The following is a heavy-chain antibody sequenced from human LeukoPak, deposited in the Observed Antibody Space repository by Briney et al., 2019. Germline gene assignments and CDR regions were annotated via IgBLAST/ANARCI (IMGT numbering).Heavy chain of an antibody. CDR2: IKQDGSVQ. Sequence: GGSLRLSCAASKFTFSSYWMSWVRQAPGKGLEWVANIKQDGSVQFYMDSLKGRFSVSRDNAKNSLYLQMNGLRVEDTAVYYCTRLQIAVAGPNWFDPWGQGTMVTVSS. CDR1: KFTFSSYW. V-gene: IGHV3-7*01. CDR3: TRLQIAVAGPNWFDP. J-gene: IGHJ5*02. D-gene: IGHD6-19*01.